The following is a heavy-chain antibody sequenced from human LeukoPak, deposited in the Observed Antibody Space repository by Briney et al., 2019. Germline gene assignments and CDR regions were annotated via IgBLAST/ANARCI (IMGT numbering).Heavy chain of an antibody. V-gene: IGHV3-23*01. J-gene: IGHJ5*01. CDR2: ISGDGAVT. CDR1: GFTFSTYA. CDR3: ARIQGSDWS. Sequence: GGSLRLSCEASGFTFSTYAMTWVRQAPGKGLEWVSSISGDGAVTYYADTVQGRFTISRDNSQNTLYLQMNSLRVDDMAIYYCARIQGSDWSWGHGTLVTVSS. D-gene: IGHD6-19*01.